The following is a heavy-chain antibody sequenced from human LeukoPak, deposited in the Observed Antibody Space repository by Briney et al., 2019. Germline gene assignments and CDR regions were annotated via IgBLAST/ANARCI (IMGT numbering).Heavy chain of an antibody. D-gene: IGHD6-19*01. V-gene: IGHV3-30*04. CDR2: IPYDGSNK. Sequence: YPGGSLRLSCAASGFTFSSYAMHWVRQAPGKGLEWVAVIPYDGSNKYYADSVKGRFTISRDNSKNTLYLQMNSLRAEDTAVYYCAREAVAVHYFDYWGQGTLVTVSS. J-gene: IGHJ4*02. CDR1: GFTFSSYA. CDR3: AREAVAVHYFDY.